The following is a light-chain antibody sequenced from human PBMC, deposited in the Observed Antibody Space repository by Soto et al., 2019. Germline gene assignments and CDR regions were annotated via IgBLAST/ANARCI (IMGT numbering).Light chain of an antibody. J-gene: IGKJ1*01. V-gene: IGKV3-20*01. CDR3: QQFGSSPPWT. CDR2: GAS. CDR1: QSVSGSN. Sequence: EIVLTQSPGTLSLSPGERATLSCRASQSVSGSNLAWYQQKPGQAPRLLLYGASSRATGIPDRFSGSGSGTDFTLTISRLEPEDFAVYYCQQFGSSPPWTFGQGTKVDIK.